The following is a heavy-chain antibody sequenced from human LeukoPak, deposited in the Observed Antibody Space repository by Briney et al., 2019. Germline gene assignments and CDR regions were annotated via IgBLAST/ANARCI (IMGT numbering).Heavy chain of an antibody. Sequence: ASVKVSCKAFGYTFISYAMNWVRQAPGQGLEWMGWINPDSGGTNYAQKFQGRVTMTRDTSINTAYMELSRLRSDDTAVYYCARDKQLDWAHYYYYYMDVWGKGTTVTVSS. D-gene: IGHD1-1*01. CDR2: INPDSGGT. V-gene: IGHV1-2*02. CDR3: ARDKQLDWAHYYYYYMDV. J-gene: IGHJ6*03. CDR1: GYTFISYA.